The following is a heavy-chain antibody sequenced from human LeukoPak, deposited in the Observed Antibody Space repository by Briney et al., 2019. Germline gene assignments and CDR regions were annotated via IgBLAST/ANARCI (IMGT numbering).Heavy chain of an antibody. CDR2: IKQDGSEK. Sequence: GGSLRLSCEASGFTFSPYTMNWVRQAPGKGLEWVANIKQDGSEKYYVDSVKGRFTISRDNAKNSLYLQMNSLRAEDTAVYYCARRSGGDYWGQGTLVTVSS. D-gene: IGHD3-10*01. CDR1: GFTFSPYT. CDR3: ARRSGGDY. V-gene: IGHV3-7*01. J-gene: IGHJ4*02.